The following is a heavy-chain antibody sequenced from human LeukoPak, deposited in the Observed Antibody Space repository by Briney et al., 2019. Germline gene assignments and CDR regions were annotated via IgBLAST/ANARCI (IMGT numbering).Heavy chain of an antibody. CDR3: AAGGFGELYY. D-gene: IGHD3-10*01. CDR2: ISHNGGST. V-gene: IGHV3-64D*06. CDR1: GFTFSTYA. J-gene: IGHJ4*02. Sequence: GGSLRLSCSASGFTFSTYAMSWVRQGPGMGLEYVSAISHNGGSTYYADSVKGRFTISRDNSKNTLYLQMSSLRPEDTAMYYCAAGGFGELYYWGQGTLVTVSS.